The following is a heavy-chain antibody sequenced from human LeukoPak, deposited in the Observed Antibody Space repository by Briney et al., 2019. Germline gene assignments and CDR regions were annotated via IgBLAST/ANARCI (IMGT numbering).Heavy chain of an antibody. CDR2: ISSSGTTI. Sequence: GGSLRLSCAASGYTFSSYEMNWVRQAPGKGLEWVSYISSSGTTIHYADSVKGRFTISRDNAKNSLYLQMNSLRAEDTAVYYCARRQFYYYGMDVWGQGTTVTVSS. CDR3: ARRQFYYYGMDV. J-gene: IGHJ6*02. V-gene: IGHV3-48*03. CDR1: GYTFSSYE. D-gene: IGHD5-24*01.